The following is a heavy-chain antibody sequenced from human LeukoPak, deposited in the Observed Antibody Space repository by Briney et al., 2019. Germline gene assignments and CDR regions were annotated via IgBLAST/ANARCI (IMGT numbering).Heavy chain of an antibody. Sequence: WIGYIYYSGTTDYNPSLRSRLTLSVDTSKNQFSLRLTAVTAADTAVYFCARESGLNWSDPWGQGTLVTVSS. V-gene: IGHV4-59*01. J-gene: IGHJ5*02. D-gene: IGHD3/OR15-3a*01. CDR2: IYYSGTT. CDR3: ARESGLNWSDP.